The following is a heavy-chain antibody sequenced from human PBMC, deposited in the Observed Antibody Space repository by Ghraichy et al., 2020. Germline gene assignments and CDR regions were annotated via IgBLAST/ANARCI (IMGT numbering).Heavy chain of an antibody. Sequence: SETLSLTCTVSGGSISSSSYYWGWIRQPPGKGLEWIGSIYYSGSTYYNPSLKSRVTISVDTSKNQFSLKLSSVTAADTAVYYCARLGGELLLLGSSDYWGQGTLVTVSS. J-gene: IGHJ4*02. CDR1: GGSISSSSYY. CDR2: IYYSGST. CDR3: ARLGGELLLLGSSDY. V-gene: IGHV4-39*01. D-gene: IGHD1-26*01.